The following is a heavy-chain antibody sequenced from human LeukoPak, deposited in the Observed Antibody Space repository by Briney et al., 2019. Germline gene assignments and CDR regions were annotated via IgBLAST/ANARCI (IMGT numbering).Heavy chain of an antibody. Sequence: PGGSLRLSCAASGLTFSSYAMSWVRQAPGKGLEWVSAISGSGGGTHYADSVKGRFTISRDNSKNTLYLQVNSLRAEDTAVYYCAKRQVVGDGGFDYWGQGTLVTVSS. CDR1: GLTFSSYA. CDR2: ISGSGGGT. CDR3: AKRQVVGDGGFDY. V-gene: IGHV3-23*01. J-gene: IGHJ4*02. D-gene: IGHD6-19*01.